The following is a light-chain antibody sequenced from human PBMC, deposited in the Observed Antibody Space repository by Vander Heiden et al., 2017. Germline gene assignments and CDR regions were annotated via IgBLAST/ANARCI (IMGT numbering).Light chain of an antibody. Sequence: ELLLPQSPATLSLSPGERAPLPCRASQSVSSYLAWYQQKPGQVPRLLIYDASNRATGIPARFSGSGSGTDFTLTISSLEPEDFAVYYCQQRSNWPTFGQGTKVEIK. CDR3: QQRSNWPT. CDR2: DAS. V-gene: IGKV3-11*01. J-gene: IGKJ1*01. CDR1: QSVSSY.